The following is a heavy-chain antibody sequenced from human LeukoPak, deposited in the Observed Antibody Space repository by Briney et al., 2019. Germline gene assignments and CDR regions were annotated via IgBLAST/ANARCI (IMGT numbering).Heavy chain of an antibody. D-gene: IGHD1-1*01. CDR2: IHYSGRT. CDR1: GDSIRSYH. V-gene: IGHV4-59*08. J-gene: IGHJ4*02. CDR3: AKHEGTTGPFDS. Sequence: PSETLSLTCTVSGDSIRSYHWSWIRQPPGKGLEWIGHIHYSGRTNYNPSLRSRVTISVDTSKNQFSLKLTSVTAADTAVYYCAKHEGTTGPFDSWGQGTLVTVSS.